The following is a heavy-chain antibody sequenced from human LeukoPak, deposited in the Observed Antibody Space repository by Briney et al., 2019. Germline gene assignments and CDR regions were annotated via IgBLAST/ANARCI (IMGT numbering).Heavy chain of an antibody. V-gene: IGHV1-69*04. CDR1: GGTFSSYA. J-gene: IGHJ6*02. Sequence: SVKVSCKASGGTFSSYAISWVRQAPGQGLGWMGRIIPILGIANYAQKFQGRVTITADKSTSTAYMELSSLRSEETAVYYCARETYCYGSGSYFSPEFYYYGMDVWGQGTTVTVSS. CDR2: IIPILGIA. CDR3: ARETYCYGSGSYFSPEFYYYGMDV. D-gene: IGHD3-10*01.